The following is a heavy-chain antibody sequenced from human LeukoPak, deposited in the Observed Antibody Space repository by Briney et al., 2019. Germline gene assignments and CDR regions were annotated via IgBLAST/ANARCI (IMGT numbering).Heavy chain of an antibody. J-gene: IGHJ6*02. CDR3: ARDLGSSDGMDV. Sequence: GGSLRLSCAASGFTFSSYSMNWVRQAPGKGLEWVSSISSSSYIYYADSVKGRFTISRDNAKNSLYLQMNSLRAEDTAVYYCARDLGSSDGMDVWGQGTTVTVSS. D-gene: IGHD6-6*01. V-gene: IGHV3-21*01. CDR2: ISSSSYI. CDR1: GFTFSSYS.